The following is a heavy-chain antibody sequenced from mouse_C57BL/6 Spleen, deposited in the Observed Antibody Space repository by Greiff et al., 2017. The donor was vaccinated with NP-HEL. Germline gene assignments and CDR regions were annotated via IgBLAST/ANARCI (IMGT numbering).Heavy chain of an antibody. J-gene: IGHJ4*01. CDR3: ARSDYGSSPYYAMDY. V-gene: IGHV1-69*01. D-gene: IGHD1-1*01. CDR2: IDPSDSYT. CDR1: GYTFTSYW. Sequence: QVQLQQPGAELVMPGASVKLSCKASGYTFTSYWMHWVKQRPGQGLEWIGEIDPSDSYTNYNQKFKGKSTLTVDKSSSTAYMQLSSLTSEDSAVYYCARSDYGSSPYYAMDYWGRGTSVTVSS.